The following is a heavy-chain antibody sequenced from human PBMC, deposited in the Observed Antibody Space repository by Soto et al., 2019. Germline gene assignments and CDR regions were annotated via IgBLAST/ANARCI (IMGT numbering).Heavy chain of an antibody. CDR2: ISGYDGNT. Sequence: GASVKVSCKAPGFTLNDFGVSWGRQAPGQGLEWMGWISGYDGNTNFAQKYEGRVTMTIDSSTSTAYMELRNLRSDDTAMYYCAREKWFGQTPFDSWGQGTLVTVSS. CDR1: GFTLNDFG. CDR3: AREKWFGQTPFDS. D-gene: IGHD3-10*01. J-gene: IGHJ4*02. V-gene: IGHV1-18*01.